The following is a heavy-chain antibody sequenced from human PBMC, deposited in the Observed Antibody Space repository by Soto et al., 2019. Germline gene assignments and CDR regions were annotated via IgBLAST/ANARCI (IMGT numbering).Heavy chain of an antibody. CDR1: GASFSNNNW. D-gene: IGHD5-12*01. CDR2: MHHIGNT. CDR3: TTNSAYALDY. Sequence: PSETLSLTCDVSGASFSNNNWWSWVRQPPGEGLEWIGEMHHIGNTNYNPSLKSRVTMSVDTSKNQFFLKLNSVTAADTAVYYCTTNSAYALDYWGQGILVTVSS. J-gene: IGHJ4*02. V-gene: IGHV4-4*02.